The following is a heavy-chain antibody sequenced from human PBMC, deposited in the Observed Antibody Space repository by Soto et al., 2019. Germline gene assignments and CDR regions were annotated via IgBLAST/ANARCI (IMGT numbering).Heavy chain of an antibody. J-gene: IGHJ6*02. D-gene: IGHD3-22*01. CDR3: ATGRIVVVGSRAYYGMDV. Sequence: QLQLAQSGADVKKAGSSVKVSCKASGGTLSNSAFSWVRQAPGQGLEWMGGIIPVFGIVNYAQKFQDRVMITADESTSTAYMELRSLRSEDTAVYFCATGRIVVVGSRAYYGMDVWGQGTTVTV. V-gene: IGHV1-69*19. CDR1: GGTLSNSA. CDR2: IIPVFGIV.